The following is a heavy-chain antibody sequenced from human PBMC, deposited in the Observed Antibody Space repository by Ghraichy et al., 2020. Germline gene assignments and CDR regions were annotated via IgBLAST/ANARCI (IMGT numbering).Heavy chain of an antibody. V-gene: IGHV3-15*01. J-gene: IGHJ6*03. Sequence: LSLTCAASGFSFNHAWMSWVRQAPGKGLEWVGRIKSKTDGGTTDYAAPVKDRFTISRDDSKNTLYLQMNSLKTEDTAVYYCTKISGSGPRKPYNYYMDVWGKGTTVTVSS. CDR2: IKSKTDGGTT. CDR1: GFSFNHAW. CDR3: TKISGSGPRKPYNYYMDV. D-gene: IGHD1-26*01.